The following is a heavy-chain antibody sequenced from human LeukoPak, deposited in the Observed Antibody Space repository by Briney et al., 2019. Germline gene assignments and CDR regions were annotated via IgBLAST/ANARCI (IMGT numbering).Heavy chain of an antibody. CDR3: ARTGYCSGGSCYRPDI. CDR1: GFTFSSYS. V-gene: IGHV3-48*01. D-gene: IGHD2-15*01. Sequence: GGSLRLSCAASGFTFSSYSMNWVRQAPGKGLEWVSYISSSSSTIYYADSVKGRFTISRENAKNSMYLQMNSLRAEDTAVYYCARTGYCSGGSCYRPDIWGQGTMVTVSS. J-gene: IGHJ3*02. CDR2: ISSSSSTI.